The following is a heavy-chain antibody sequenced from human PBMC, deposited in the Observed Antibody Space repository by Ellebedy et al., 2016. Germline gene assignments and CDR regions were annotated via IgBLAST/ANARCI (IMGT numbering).Heavy chain of an antibody. Sequence: SETLSLTCTVSGYSISSGYYWGWIRQPPGKGLEWIGSIYHSGSTYYNPSLRSRVTISVDTSKKQFSLKLSSVTAADTAVYYCARSGESSGSTFDYWGQGTLVTVSS. V-gene: IGHV4-38-2*02. CDR3: ARSGESSGSTFDY. CDR2: IYHSGST. CDR1: GYSISSGYY. D-gene: IGHD3-22*01. J-gene: IGHJ4*02.